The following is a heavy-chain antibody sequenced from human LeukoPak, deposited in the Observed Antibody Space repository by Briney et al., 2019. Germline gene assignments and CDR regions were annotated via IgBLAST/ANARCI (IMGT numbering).Heavy chain of an antibody. D-gene: IGHD1-1*01. CDR2: MSPNSGDT. CDR3: ASNPPNTGDFYY. J-gene: IGHJ4*02. Sequence: ASVKVSCKTSGYTFTNLDINWLRQAPGQGLEWMGWMSPNSGDTGYAQKFQGRVSMTRDTSISTAYMELSSMRSEDTAVYYCASNPPNTGDFYYWGLGSLVTVSS. V-gene: IGHV1-8*01. CDR1: GYTFTNLD.